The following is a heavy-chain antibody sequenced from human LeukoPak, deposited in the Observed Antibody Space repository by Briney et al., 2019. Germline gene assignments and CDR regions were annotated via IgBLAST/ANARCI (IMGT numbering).Heavy chain of an antibody. J-gene: IGHJ5*02. CDR2: IYYSGST. CDR3: AGQGQLQDNWFDP. D-gene: IGHD2-2*01. V-gene: IGHV4-39*01. Sequence: SETLSLTCTVSGGSIGSSSYYWGWIRQPPGKGLEWIGSIYYSGSTYYNPSLKSRVTISVDTSKNQFSLKLSSVTAADTAVYYCAGQGQLQDNWFDPWGQGTLVTVSS. CDR1: GGSIGSSSYY.